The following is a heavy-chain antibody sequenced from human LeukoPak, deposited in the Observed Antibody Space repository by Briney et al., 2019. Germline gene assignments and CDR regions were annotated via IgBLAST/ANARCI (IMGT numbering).Heavy chain of an antibody. CDR3: ARGEVRFLEWPGLYYYYGMDV. D-gene: IGHD3-3*01. J-gene: IGHJ6*01. V-gene: IGHV1-46*01. Sequence: GASVKVSCKASGYTFTSYYMHWVRQAPGQGLEWMGIINPSGGSTSYAQKFQGRVTMTRDTSTSTVYMELSSLRPEDTAVYYCARGEVRFLEWPGLYYYYGMDVWGQGTTVTVSS. CDR2: INPSGGST. CDR1: GYTFTSYY.